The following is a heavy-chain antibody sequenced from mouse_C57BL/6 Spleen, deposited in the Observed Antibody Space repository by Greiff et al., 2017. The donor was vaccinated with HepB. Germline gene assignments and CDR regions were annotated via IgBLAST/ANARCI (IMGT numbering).Heavy chain of an antibody. CDR2: IWTGGGT. J-gene: IGHJ2*01. CDR1: GFSLTSYA. Sequence: VQLQESGPGLVAPSQSLSITCTVSGFSLTSYAISWVRQPPGKGLEWLGVIWTGGGTNYNSALKSRLSISKDNSKSQVFLKMNSLQTDDTARYYCDRKSDYDGGDYFDYWGQGTTLTVSS. D-gene: IGHD2-4*01. V-gene: IGHV2-9-1*01. CDR3: DRKSDYDGGDYFDY.